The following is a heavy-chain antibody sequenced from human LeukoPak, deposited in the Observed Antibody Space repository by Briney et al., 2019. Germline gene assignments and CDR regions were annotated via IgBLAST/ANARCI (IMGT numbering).Heavy chain of an antibody. D-gene: IGHD6-13*01. CDR2: IYHSGST. CDR1: GGSISSGGYS. Sequence: SQTLSLTCAVSGGSISSGGYSWSWIRQPPGKGLEWIGYIYHSGSTYYNPSPKSRVTISVDRSKNQFSLKLSSVTAADTAVYYCARGNSKGGLDYWGQGTLVTVSS. J-gene: IGHJ4*02. V-gene: IGHV4-30-2*01. CDR3: ARGNSKGGLDY.